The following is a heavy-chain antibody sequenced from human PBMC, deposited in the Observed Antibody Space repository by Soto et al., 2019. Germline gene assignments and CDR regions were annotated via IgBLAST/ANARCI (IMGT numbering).Heavy chain of an antibody. V-gene: IGHV3-21*02. CDR2: ISGSGRYI. D-gene: IGHD4-17*01. J-gene: IGHJ3*01. Sequence: EMQLVESGGGLVEPGGSLRLSCTASGFPFRSFSMNWVRQAPGEGLQWVSSISGSGRYIYYADSVKGRFTISRDDAKKSVYLHMSGMRDEDTAMYFCSRDNRRDDSGGFEDAFALCGQGSTVTVSS. CDR1: GFPFRSFS. CDR3: SRDNRRDDSGGFEDAFAL.